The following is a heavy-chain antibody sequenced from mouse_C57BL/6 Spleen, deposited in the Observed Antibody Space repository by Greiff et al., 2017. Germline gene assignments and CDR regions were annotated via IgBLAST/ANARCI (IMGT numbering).Heavy chain of an antibody. CDR1: GYTFTDYY. Sequence: EVQLQESGPVLVKPGASVKMSCKASGYTFTDYYMNWVKQSHGKSLEWIGVINPYNGGTSYNQKFKGKATLTVDKSSSTAYMELNSLTSEDSAVYYCARRAGSSEEYYYAMDYWGQGTSVTVSS. CDR2: INPYNGGT. CDR3: ARRAGSSEEYYYAMDY. D-gene: IGHD3-3*01. J-gene: IGHJ4*01. V-gene: IGHV1-19*01.